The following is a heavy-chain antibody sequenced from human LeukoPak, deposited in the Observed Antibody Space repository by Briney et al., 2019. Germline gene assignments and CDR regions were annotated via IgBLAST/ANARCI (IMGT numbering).Heavy chain of an antibody. J-gene: IGHJ6*02. CDR3: GGERGSQARGGMDV. CDR1: GGTLSSYG. D-gene: IGHD3-16*01. CDR2: IIPIIGMT. Sequence: ASVKVSCKASGGTLSSYGFSWVRQAPGQGLEWMGRIIPIIGMTNYTQKFQGRVRITADKSTITAHMELTRLTSADTAVYYCGGERGSQARGGMDVWGQGTAVTVSS. V-gene: IGHV1-69*04.